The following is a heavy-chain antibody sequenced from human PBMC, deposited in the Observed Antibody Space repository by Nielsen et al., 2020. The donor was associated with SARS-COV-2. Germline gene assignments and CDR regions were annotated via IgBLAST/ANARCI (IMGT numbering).Heavy chain of an antibody. V-gene: IGHV1-69*05. CDR3: ARDRPTDYYDSSGYYFDY. CDR2: IIPIFGTA. Sequence: WVRQAPGQGLEWMGGIIPIFGTANYAQKLQGRVTMTTDTSTSTAYMELRSLRSDDTAVYYCARDRPTDYYDSSGYYFDYWGQGTLVTVSS. D-gene: IGHD3-22*01. J-gene: IGHJ4*02.